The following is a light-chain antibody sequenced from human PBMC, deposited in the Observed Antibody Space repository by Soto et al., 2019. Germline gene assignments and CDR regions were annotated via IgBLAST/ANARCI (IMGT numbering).Light chain of an antibody. CDR1: SSDVGGYSY. Sequence: QSALTQPRSVSGSPGQSVTISCTGTSSDVGGYSYVSWYQHHPGKAPKVMIYDVSKRPSGVPDRFSGSKSGNTASLTISGLQAEDEADYYCCAYAGSYSYVFGTGTKVTVL. CDR3: CAYAGSYSYV. V-gene: IGLV2-11*01. CDR2: DVS. J-gene: IGLJ1*01.